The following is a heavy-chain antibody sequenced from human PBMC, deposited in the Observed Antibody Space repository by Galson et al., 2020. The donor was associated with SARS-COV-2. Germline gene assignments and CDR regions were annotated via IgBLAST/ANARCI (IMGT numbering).Heavy chain of an antibody. CDR3: ATEAHDY. Sequence: GSLRLSCAASGFTFSSYSMNWVRQAPGKGLEWVSYITRGSDTKYYADSVKGRFTVSRDNAKNSVYLHMNNLRDEDTAVYYCATEAHDYWGHGTLVTVSS. CDR2: ITRGSDTK. J-gene: IGHJ4*01. CDR1: GFTFSSYS. V-gene: IGHV3-48*02.